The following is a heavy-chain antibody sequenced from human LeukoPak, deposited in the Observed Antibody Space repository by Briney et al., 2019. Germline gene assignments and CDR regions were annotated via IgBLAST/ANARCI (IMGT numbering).Heavy chain of an antibody. J-gene: IGHJ4*02. Sequence: ASVKVSCKASLYTFTGYYMHWVRQAPGQGLEWMGRINPNSGGTNYAQKFQGRVTMTRDTSISTAYMELSRLCSDDTAVYYCTRETHSYGTGDYWGQGTLVTVSS. CDR1: LYTFTGYY. V-gene: IGHV1-2*06. D-gene: IGHD5-18*01. CDR3: TRETHSYGTGDY. CDR2: INPNSGGT.